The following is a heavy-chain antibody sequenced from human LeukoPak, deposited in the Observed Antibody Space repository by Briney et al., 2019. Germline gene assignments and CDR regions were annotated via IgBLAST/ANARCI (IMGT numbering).Heavy chain of an antibody. CDR1: GGTFSSYA. J-gene: IGHJ5*02. V-gene: IGHV1-69*04. CDR3: ARDPSLLWFGREAMLDP. CDR2: IIPIFGIA. D-gene: IGHD3-10*01. Sequence: SVKVSCKASGGTFSSYAISWVRQAPGQGLEWMGRIIPIFGIANYAQKFQGRVTITADKSTSTAYMELSSLRSEDTAVYYCARDPSLLWFGREAMLDPWGQGTLVTVSS.